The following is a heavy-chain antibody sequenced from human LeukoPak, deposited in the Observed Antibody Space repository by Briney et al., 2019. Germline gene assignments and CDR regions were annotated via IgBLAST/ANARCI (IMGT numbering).Heavy chain of an antibody. CDR3: ARDLSGGPDYYDSSGWFWFDP. D-gene: IGHD3-22*01. V-gene: IGHV4-38-2*02. J-gene: IGHJ5*02. CDR1: GYSISSGYP. CDR2: IYHSGST. Sequence: SETLSLTCTVSGYSISSGYPWGWIRQPPGKGLEWIGSIYHSGSTYYNPSLKSRVTISVDTSKNQFSLKLSSVTAADTAVYYCARDLSGGPDYYDSSGWFWFDPWGQGTLVTVSS.